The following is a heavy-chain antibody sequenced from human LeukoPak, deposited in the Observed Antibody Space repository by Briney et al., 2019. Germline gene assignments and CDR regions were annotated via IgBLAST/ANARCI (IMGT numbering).Heavy chain of an antibody. CDR2: ISSSGSTI. CDR1: GFTFSSYE. J-gene: IGHJ4*02. Sequence: GGSLRLSCAASGFTFSSYEMNWVRQAPGKGLEWVSYISSSGSTIYYADSVKGRFTISRDNSKNTLYLQMNSLRAEDTAVYYCAKRRVPVVVVAATGLDYWGQGTLVTVSS. D-gene: IGHD2-15*01. V-gene: IGHV3-48*03. CDR3: AKRRVPVVVVAATGLDY.